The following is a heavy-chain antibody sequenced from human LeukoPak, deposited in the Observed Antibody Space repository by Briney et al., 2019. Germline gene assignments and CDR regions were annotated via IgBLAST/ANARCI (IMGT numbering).Heavy chain of an antibody. J-gene: IGHJ4*02. V-gene: IGHV3-23*01. CDR3: ARDRRIHVGATTPRY. D-gene: IGHD1-26*01. CDR2: ISGSGGST. CDR1: GFTFSSYA. Sequence: GGSLRLSCAASGFTFSSYAMSWVRQAPGKGLEWVSAISGSGGSTYYADSVKGRFTISRDNSKNTLYLQMNSLRAEDTAVYYCARDRRIHVGATTPRYWGQGTLVTVSS.